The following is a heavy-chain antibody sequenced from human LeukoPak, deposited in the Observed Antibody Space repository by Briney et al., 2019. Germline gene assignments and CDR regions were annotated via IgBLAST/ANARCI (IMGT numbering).Heavy chain of an antibody. CDR2: IRSKAYGETA. V-gene: IGHV3-49*03. CDR3: TRDRGAYNLYDY. Sequence: GGSLRLSCAASGFTFGDYAMSWIRQAPGKGLEWVGFIRSKAYGETADYAASVKGRFTISRDDSKAIAYLQMSSLKTEDTAVYHCTRDRGAYNLYDYWGQGTLVTVSS. D-gene: IGHD1-1*01. CDR1: GFTFGDYA. J-gene: IGHJ4*02.